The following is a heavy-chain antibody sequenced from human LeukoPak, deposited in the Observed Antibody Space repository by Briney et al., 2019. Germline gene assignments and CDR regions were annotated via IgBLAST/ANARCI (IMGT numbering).Heavy chain of an antibody. CDR1: GFTFSSYG. CDR2: ISGSGGST. Sequence: GGSLRLSCAASGFTFSSYGMSWVRQAPGKGLEWVSAISGSGGSTYYADSVKGRFTISRDNSKNTLYLQMNSLRAEDTAVYYCAKDPAVRGVIIKWFDYWGQGTLVTVSS. CDR3: AKDPAVRGVIIKWFDY. V-gene: IGHV3-23*01. J-gene: IGHJ4*02. D-gene: IGHD3-10*01.